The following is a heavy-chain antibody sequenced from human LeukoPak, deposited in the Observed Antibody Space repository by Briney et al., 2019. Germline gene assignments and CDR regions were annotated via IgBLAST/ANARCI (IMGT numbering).Heavy chain of an antibody. J-gene: IGHJ3*02. Sequence: GGSLRLSCAASGFTFSSYAMSWVRQAPGKGLEGVSAIIGSGGNTYYADSVMGRYTITRDNYKSTRYLQINSLRVEDRAVYYCAKDQGCCSAFDIWGQGTMVTVSS. CDR2: IIGSGGNT. CDR3: AKDQGCCSAFDI. D-gene: IGHD3-10*02. V-gene: IGHV3-23*01. CDR1: GFTFSSYA.